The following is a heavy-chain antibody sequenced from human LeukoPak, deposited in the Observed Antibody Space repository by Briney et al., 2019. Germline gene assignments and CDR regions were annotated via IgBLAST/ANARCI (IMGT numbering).Heavy chain of an antibody. V-gene: IGHV3-23*01. CDR3: VKSAGKDGYRDVFDI. CDR1: GITFSNSA. J-gene: IGHJ3*02. D-gene: IGHD5-24*01. Sequence: GGSLRLSCVPSGITFSNSALSWVGQAPGKGLEWVSTITKSGDQTHYADSVRGLFTISRDIFKNTLYLQMNSLRAEDTAVYHCVKSAGKDGYRDVFDIWGQGTVVTVSS. CDR2: ITKSGDQT.